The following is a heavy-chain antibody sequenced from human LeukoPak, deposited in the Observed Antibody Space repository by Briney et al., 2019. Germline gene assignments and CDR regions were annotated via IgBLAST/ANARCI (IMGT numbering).Heavy chain of an antibody. Sequence: PGGSLRLSCAASGFTFSSYAMHWVRQAPGKGLEWVAVISYDGSNKYYADSVKGRFTISRDNSKNTLYLQMNSLRAEDTAVYYCARGIGPPRPFDYWGQGTLVTVSS. CDR2: ISYDGSNK. J-gene: IGHJ4*02. CDR3: ARGIGPPRPFDY. CDR1: GFTFSSYA. V-gene: IGHV3-30-3*01.